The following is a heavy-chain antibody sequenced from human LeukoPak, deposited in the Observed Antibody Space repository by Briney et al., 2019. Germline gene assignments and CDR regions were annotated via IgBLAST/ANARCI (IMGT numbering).Heavy chain of an antibody. CDR1: GFTFSSYG. J-gene: IGHJ4*02. Sequence: GGSLRLSCAASGFTFSSYGMHWVRQAPGKGLEWVAVISYDGSNKYYADSVKGRFTISRDNSKNTLYLQINSLRAEDTAIYYCARRIGGTWFDFWGQGTLVTVSS. D-gene: IGHD2-15*01. V-gene: IGHV3-30*03. CDR3: ARRIGGTWFDF. CDR2: ISYDGSNK.